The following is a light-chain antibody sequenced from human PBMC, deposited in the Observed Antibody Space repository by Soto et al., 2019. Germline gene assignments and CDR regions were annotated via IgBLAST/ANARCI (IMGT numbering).Light chain of an antibody. V-gene: IGKV3-15*01. CDR3: QQYNNWTRT. CDR2: GAS. J-gene: IGKJ1*01. CDR1: QSVSSSY. Sequence: EIVLTQSPGTLSLSPGERATLSCRASQSVSSSYLAWYQQQPGQAPRLVIYGASTRATGIPARFSGSGSGTEFTLTISSLQSEDFAIYYCQQYNNWTRTFGQGTKV.